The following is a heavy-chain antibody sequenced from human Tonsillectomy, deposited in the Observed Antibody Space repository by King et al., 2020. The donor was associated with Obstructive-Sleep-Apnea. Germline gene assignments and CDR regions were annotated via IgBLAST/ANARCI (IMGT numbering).Heavy chain of an antibody. CDR1: GFSFSTYA. D-gene: IGHD6-19*01. V-gene: IGHV3-48*04. J-gene: IGHJ3*01. Sequence: VQLVESGGGFVQPGGYLRISCEGSGFSFSTYAMNWGRQAPGQGLESLSYITGSSNSIYYTDPVNGRFTIYRENAKNSLYLQMDSLRVEDTAIYYFVRDFSGWYNDAFDVWGQGAMVTVSS. CDR3: VRDFSGWYNDAFDV. CDR2: ITGSSNSI.